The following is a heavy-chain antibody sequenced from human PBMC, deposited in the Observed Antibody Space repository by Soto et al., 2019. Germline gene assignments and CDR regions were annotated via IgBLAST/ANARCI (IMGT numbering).Heavy chain of an antibody. CDR2: MNPNSGNT. CDR1: GYTFTSYD. CDR3: ARGSDWDYYYYYYMDV. Sequence: ASVKVSCKASGYTFTSYDINWVRQATGQGLEWMGWMNPNSGNTGYAQKFQGRVTMTRNTSISTAYMELSSLRSEDTAVYYCARGSDWDYYYYYYMDVWSKGTTVTVSS. D-gene: IGHD2-21*01. V-gene: IGHV1-8*01. J-gene: IGHJ6*03.